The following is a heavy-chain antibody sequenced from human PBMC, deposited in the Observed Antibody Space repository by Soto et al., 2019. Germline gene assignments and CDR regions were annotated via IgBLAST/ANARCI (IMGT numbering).Heavy chain of an antibody. CDR2: IYYIGST. D-gene: IGHD6-6*01. CDR1: GGSISSSSYY. J-gene: IGHJ6*02. V-gene: IGHV4-39*01. CDR3: ARVVRGYYGMDV. Sequence: PSETLSLTCTVSGGSISSSSYYWGWIRQPPGKGLEWIGSIYYIGSTYYNPSLNSRVTISVDTSKNQFSLKLSSVTAADTAVYYCARVVRGYYGMDVWGQGTTVTVSS.